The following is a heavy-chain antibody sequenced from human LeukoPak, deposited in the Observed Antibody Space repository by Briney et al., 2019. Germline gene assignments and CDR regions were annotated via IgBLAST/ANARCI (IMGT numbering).Heavy chain of an antibody. Sequence: GGSLRLSCAASGFTFSTYAMSWVRQAPGKGLEWVSSITDSGDNTYYADSVKGRFTISRDNSKNTLYLQVYSLRPEDTAIYYCATYSRSLFRHFDYWGQGTLVTVSS. CDR3: ATYSRSLFRHFDY. J-gene: IGHJ4*02. D-gene: IGHD6-6*01. V-gene: IGHV3-23*01. CDR1: GFTFSTYA. CDR2: ITDSGDNT.